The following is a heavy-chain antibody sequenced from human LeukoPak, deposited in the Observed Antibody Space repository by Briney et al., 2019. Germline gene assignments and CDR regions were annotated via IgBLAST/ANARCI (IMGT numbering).Heavy chain of an antibody. CDR2: IWYDVGNT. Sequence: PGGSLTLSCEASGFSFSTYGMHWVRQAPGKGLEWVAVIWYDVGNTYYADSVKGRFTISRDNSKNMLYLQMSSLRADDTAVYYCAKAPEPQRRNNYFDYWGQGTLVTVSS. J-gene: IGHJ4*02. CDR1: GFSFSTYG. V-gene: IGHV3-33*06. CDR3: AKAPEPQRRNNYFDY. D-gene: IGHD1-14*01.